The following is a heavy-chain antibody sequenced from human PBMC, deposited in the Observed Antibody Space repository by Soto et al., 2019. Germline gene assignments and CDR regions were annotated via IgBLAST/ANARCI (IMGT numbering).Heavy chain of an antibody. V-gene: IGHV3-23*01. CDR3: AKRRELYYYYGMDV. J-gene: IGHJ6*02. CDR2: ISGSGGST. Sequence: GGSLRLSCAASGFTFSSYAMSWVRQAPGKGLEWVSAISGSGGSTYYADSVKGRFTISRDNSKNTLYLQMNSLRAEDTAVYYCAKRRELYYYYGMDVWGQGTTVTVSS. CDR1: GFTFSSYA. D-gene: IGHD1-26*01.